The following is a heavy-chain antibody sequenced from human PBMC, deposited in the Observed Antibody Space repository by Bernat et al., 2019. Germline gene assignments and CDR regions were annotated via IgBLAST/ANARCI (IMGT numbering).Heavy chain of an antibody. J-gene: IGHJ4*02. Sequence: EVQLVESGGDLVQPGGSLRLSCAGSGFTLSDHYMDWIRQAPGKGLEWVGLTRDKAKSYTTEYAASVKGRFTISRDDSGNSLYLQMNSLKSEDTAVYYCARLPTSVVVTADWGQGTLVIVSS. D-gene: IGHD2-21*02. CDR3: ARLPTSVVVTAD. V-gene: IGHV3-72*01. CDR1: GFTLSDHY. CDR2: TRDKAKSYTT.